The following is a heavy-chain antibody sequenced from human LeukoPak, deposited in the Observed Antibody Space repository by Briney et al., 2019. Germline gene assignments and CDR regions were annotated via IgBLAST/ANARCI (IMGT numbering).Heavy chain of an antibody. D-gene: IGHD6-13*01. V-gene: IGHV4-39*01. CDR3: ARHVGSHRYYYYYYYMDV. CDR1: GGSISSSSYY. J-gene: IGHJ6*03. CDR2: IYYSGST. Sequence: SETLSLTCTVSGGSISSSSYYWGWIRQPPGKGLEWIGSIYYSGSTYYNPSLKSRVTISVDTSKNQFSLKLSSVTAADTAVYYCARHVGSHRYYYYYYYMDVWGKGTTVTVSS.